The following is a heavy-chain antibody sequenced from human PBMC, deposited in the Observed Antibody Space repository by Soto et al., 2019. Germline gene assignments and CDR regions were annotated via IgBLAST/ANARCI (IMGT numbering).Heavy chain of an antibody. CDR3: TSQARFTAIWDY. CDR2: IRSKGNNYAT. D-gene: IGHD3-9*01. J-gene: IGHJ4*02. CDR1: GFTFSGSA. Sequence: EVQLVESGGGLVQPGGSLTLSCAASGFTFSGSAVHWVRQASGKGLEWVGRIRSKGNNYATAYAASVKGRFSISRDDSKSPAYLQMNSLKTEDTAVYYCTSQARFTAIWDYWGQGTLVTVSS. V-gene: IGHV3-73*02.